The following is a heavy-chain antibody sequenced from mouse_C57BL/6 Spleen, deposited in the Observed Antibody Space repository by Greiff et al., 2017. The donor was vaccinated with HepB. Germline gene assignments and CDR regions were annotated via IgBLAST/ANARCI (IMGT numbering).Heavy chain of an antibody. D-gene: IGHD1-1*01. CDR2: IWSDGST. J-gene: IGHJ4*01. V-gene: IGHV2-6-1*01. CDR1: GFSLTSYG. Sequence: VQLQQSGPGLVAPSQSLSITCTVSGFSLTSYGVHWVRQPPGKGLEWLVVIWSDGSTTYNSALKSRLSISKDNSKSQVFLKMNSLQTDDTAMYYCARHELLRYGAMDYWGQGTSVTVSS. CDR3: ARHELLRYGAMDY.